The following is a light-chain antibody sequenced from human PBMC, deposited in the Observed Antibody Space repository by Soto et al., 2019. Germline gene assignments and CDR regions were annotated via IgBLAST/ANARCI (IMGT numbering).Light chain of an antibody. CDR1: QSVSSNY. CDR3: QQYGSSLYT. J-gene: IGKJ2*01. CDR2: GAS. Sequence: EIVLTQSPGTLSLSPGERATLSCRASQSVSSNYLAWYQQKPGQAPRLLIYGASSRATGIPDRFSGSGSGTDFTLTISRLEPEDFAVYYSQQYGSSLYTFGQGTKLEIK. V-gene: IGKV3-20*01.